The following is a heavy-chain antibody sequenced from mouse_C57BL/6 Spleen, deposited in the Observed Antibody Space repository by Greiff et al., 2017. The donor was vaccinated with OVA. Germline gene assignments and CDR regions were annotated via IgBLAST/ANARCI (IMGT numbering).Heavy chain of an antibody. CDR1: GFSLTSYA. V-gene: IGHV2-9-1*01. CDR3: ARRENSQGSSYFDY. Sequence: VQRVESGPGLVAPSQSLSITCTVSGFSLTSYAISWVRQPPGKGLEWLGVIWTGGGTNYNSALKSRLSISKDNSKSQVFLKMNSLQTDDTARYYCARRENSQGSSYFDYWGQGTTLTVSS. CDR2: IWTGGGT. J-gene: IGHJ2*01. D-gene: IGHD1-1*01.